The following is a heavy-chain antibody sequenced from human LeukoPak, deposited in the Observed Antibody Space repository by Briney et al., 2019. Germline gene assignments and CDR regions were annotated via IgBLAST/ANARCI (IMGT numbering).Heavy chain of an antibody. V-gene: IGHV4-28*01. Sequence: SETLSLTCAVSGSSISSSNWWGWIRQPPGKGLEWIGYIYYSGSTYYNPSLKSRVTMSVDTSKNQFSLKLSSVTAVDTAVYYCARSVDGGNSPFDYWGQGTLVTVSS. J-gene: IGHJ4*02. CDR1: GSSISSSNW. CDR2: IYYSGST. D-gene: IGHD4-23*01. CDR3: ARSVDGGNSPFDY.